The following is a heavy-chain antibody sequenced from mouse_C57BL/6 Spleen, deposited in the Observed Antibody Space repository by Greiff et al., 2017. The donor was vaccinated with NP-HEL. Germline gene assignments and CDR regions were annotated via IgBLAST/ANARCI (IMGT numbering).Heavy chain of an antibody. J-gene: IGHJ1*03. CDR1: GYTFTSYW. CDR2: IDPSDSYT. Sequence: QVQLQQPGAELVMPGASVKLSCKASGYTFTSYWMHWVKQRPGQGLEWIGEIDPSDSYTNYNQKFKGKSTLTVDKSSSTAYMQLSSLTSEDSAVYYCARKWITTVVAHYWYFDVWGTGTTVTVSS. D-gene: IGHD1-1*01. V-gene: IGHV1-69*01. CDR3: ARKWITTVVAHYWYFDV.